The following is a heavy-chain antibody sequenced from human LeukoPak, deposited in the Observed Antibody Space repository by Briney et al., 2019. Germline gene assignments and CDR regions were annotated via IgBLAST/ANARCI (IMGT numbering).Heavy chain of an antibody. CDR3: ARDTRSLIDY. J-gene: IGHJ4*02. CDR1: GFTFSSYG. Sequence: GGSLRLSCAASGFTFSSYGMNWVRQAPGKGLEWVSYISSSSNIMNYADSVKGRFTISRDNAKNSLYLHMNSLRADDAAVYYCARDTRSLIDYWGQGTLVTVSS. CDR2: ISSSSNIM. D-gene: IGHD1-26*01. V-gene: IGHV3-48*01.